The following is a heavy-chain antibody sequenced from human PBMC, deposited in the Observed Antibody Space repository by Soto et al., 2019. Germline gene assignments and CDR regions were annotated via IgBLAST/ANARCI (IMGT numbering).Heavy chain of an antibody. Sequence: SETLALTSTVPGRSIISYYWSWLRQPPRKGLEWIWYIYYSRSTNYNPTLQSRVTISIDTSKNQFSLKLSSVTAADTAVYYCARVWGGAFDIWGQGTMVT. CDR2: IYYSRST. CDR1: GRSIISYY. V-gene: IGHV4-59*01. D-gene: IGHD3-10*01. J-gene: IGHJ3*02. CDR3: ARVWGGAFDI.